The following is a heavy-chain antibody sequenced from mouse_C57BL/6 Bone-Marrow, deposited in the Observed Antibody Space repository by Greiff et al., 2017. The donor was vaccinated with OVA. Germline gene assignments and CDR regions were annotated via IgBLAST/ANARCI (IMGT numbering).Heavy chain of an antibody. CDR3: ASPITTVVDWYFDV. J-gene: IGHJ1*03. V-gene: IGHV5-6*02. Sequence: DVKLVESGGDLVKPGGSLKLSCAASGFTFSSYGMSWVRQTPDKRLEWVATISSGGSYTYYPDSVKGRFTISRDNAKNTLYLQMSSLKSEDTAMYYCASPITTVVDWYFDVWGTWTTVTVSS. D-gene: IGHD1-1*01. CDR1: GFTFSSYG. CDR2: ISSGGSYT.